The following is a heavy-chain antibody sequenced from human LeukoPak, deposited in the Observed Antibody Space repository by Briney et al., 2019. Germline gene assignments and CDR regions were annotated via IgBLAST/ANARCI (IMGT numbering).Heavy chain of an antibody. J-gene: IGHJ6*03. V-gene: IGHV1-18*01. CDR1: GYTFTNYG. Sequence: ASVKVSCKASGYTFTNYGISWVRQAPGQGLEWMGWISAYNGNTNYAQKLQGRVTMTTDTSTSTAYMELRSLRSDDTAVYYCARDVHSSGWYIPPYYYYMDVWGKGTTVTVSS. D-gene: IGHD6-19*01. CDR3: ARDVHSSGWYIPPYYYYMDV. CDR2: ISAYNGNT.